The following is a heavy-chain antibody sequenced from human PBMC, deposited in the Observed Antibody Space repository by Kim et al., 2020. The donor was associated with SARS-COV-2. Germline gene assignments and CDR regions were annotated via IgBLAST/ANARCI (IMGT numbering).Heavy chain of an antibody. Sequence: GGSLRLSCAASGFTFSSYAMHWVRQAPGKGLEWVAVISYDGSNKYYADSVKGRLTISRDNSKNTLYLQMNSLRAEDTAVYYCARGALWMATIFQYYYGMDVWGQGTTVTVSS. CDR3: ARGALWMATIFQYYYGMDV. CDR2: ISYDGSNK. J-gene: IGHJ6*02. D-gene: IGHD5-12*01. CDR1: GFTFSSYA. V-gene: IGHV3-30*04.